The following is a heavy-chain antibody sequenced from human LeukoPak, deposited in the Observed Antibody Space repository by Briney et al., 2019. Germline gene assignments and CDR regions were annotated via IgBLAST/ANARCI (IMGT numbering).Heavy chain of an antibody. Sequence: SVKVSCKASGGTFSSYAISWVRQAPGQGLEWMGRIIPILGIANYAQKFQGRVTITADKSTSTAYMELSSLRSEDTAVYYCARDFDSGSYLDYWGQGTLVTVSS. CDR3: ARDFDSGSYLDY. CDR1: GGTFSSYA. CDR2: IIPILGIA. J-gene: IGHJ4*02. D-gene: IGHD1-26*01. V-gene: IGHV1-69*04.